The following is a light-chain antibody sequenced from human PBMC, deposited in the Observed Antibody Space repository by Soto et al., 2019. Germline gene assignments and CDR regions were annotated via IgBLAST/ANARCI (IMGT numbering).Light chain of an antibody. CDR1: HIIRSR. CDR3: QQYSKWPIT. CDR2: GAS. V-gene: IGKV1-5*02. J-gene: IGKJ5*01. Sequence: DIQMTQSPSTLSAFVVDRVTFICRAIHIIRSRLAWYQQKPGKAPSLLISGASTLESGVPSRFSGSPLSGSASGTAFTLTISSLQSEDFAVDYCQQYSKWPITFGQGTRLEIK.